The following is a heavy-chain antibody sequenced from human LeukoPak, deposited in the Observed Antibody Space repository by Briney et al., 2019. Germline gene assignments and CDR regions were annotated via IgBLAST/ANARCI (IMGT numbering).Heavy chain of an antibody. CDR3: ARGSAIFGVVTLNWFDP. CDR1: GFTFDDYG. V-gene: IGHV3-20*01. J-gene: IGHJ5*02. CDR2: INWNGGST. D-gene: IGHD3-3*01. Sequence: PGGSLRLSCAASGFTFDDYGMSWVRQAPGKGLEWVSGINWNGGSTGYADSVKGRFTISRDNAKNSLYLQMNSLRAEDTALYHCARGSAIFGVVTLNWFDPWGQGTLVTVSS.